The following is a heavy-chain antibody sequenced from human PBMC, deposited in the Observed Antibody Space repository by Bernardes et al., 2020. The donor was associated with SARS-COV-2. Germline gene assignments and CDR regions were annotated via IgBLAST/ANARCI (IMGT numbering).Heavy chain of an antibody. CDR1: GFTFSNYA. CDR2: MTGTSGRT. J-gene: IGHJ4*02. CDR3: ARGRIAVAGTDY. D-gene: IGHD6-19*01. Sequence: SLRLSCAASGFTFSNYAMSWVRQAPGKGLEWVSAMTGTSGRTYYADSVKGRFTISRDNSKNTLYLQMNSLRAEDTAVYYCARGRIAVAGTDYWGQGNLVTVSS. V-gene: IGHV3-23*01.